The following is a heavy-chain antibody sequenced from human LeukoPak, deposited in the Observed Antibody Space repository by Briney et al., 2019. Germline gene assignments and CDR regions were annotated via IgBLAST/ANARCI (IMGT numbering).Heavy chain of an antibody. CDR1: GESLNYYY. CDR3: ARTSRIQLWLTFDY. D-gene: IGHD5-18*01. CDR2: INHSGST. Sequence: SETLSLTCVVNGESLNYYYWSWIRQPPGKGLEWIGEINHSGSTNYNPSLKSRVTISVDTSNSQFSLKLSSVTAADSAVYYCARTSRIQLWLTFDYWGQGTLVTVSS. V-gene: IGHV4-34*01. J-gene: IGHJ4*02.